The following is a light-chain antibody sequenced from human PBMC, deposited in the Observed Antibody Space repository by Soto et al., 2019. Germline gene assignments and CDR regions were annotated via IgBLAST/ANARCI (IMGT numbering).Light chain of an antibody. CDR2: DAS. CDR1: QNINDW. V-gene: IGKV1-5*01. J-gene: IGKJ2*01. Sequence: IQLTQSPSTLSASVGDRVTITCRASQNINDWLAWYQQKPGRAPKLLIFDASTLESAVPSRFSGRGSGTTFTLTITSLQPDDFATYFFQHYNLYPYTFGQGTRLEIK. CDR3: QHYNLYPYT.